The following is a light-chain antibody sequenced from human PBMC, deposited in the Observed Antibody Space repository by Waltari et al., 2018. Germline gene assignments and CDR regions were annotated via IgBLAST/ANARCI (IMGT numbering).Light chain of an antibody. CDR1: QSVSSS. CDR2: DSS. CDR3: QQRSDWPPMYT. Sequence: EIVLTQSPATLSLSPGESVTLSCRASQSVSSSLAWYQQKFGQAPRLLIYDSSNRATGIPPRFSGSGSGTDFSLTISSLEPEDFAVYYCQQRSDWPPMYTFGQGTKLEIK. J-gene: IGKJ2*01. V-gene: IGKV3-11*01.